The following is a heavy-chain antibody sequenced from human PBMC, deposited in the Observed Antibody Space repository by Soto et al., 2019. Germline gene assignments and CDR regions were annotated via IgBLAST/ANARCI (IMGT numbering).Heavy chain of an antibody. Sequence: QVQLQESGPGLVKPSETLSLTYTVSGGSISSYYWSWIRQPPGKGLEWIGYIYYSGSTNYNPSLKSRVTISVDTSKNQFSLKLSSVTAADTAVYYCARAERSSVTLDYWGQGTLVTVSS. CDR3: ARAERSSVTLDY. J-gene: IGHJ4*02. CDR2: IYYSGST. V-gene: IGHV4-59*01. CDR1: GGSISSYY. D-gene: IGHD4-17*01.